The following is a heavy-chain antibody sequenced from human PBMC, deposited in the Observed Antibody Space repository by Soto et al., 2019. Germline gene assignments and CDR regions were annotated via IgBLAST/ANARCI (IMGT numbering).Heavy chain of an antibody. Sequence: SETLSLTCTVSGGSISSYYWSWIRQPPGKGLEWIGYIYYSGSTNYNPSLKSRVTISVDTSKNQFSLKLSSVTAADTAVYYCARGLYYYDSSGPFYYWGQGTLVTVS. CDR1: GGSISSYY. D-gene: IGHD3-22*01. V-gene: IGHV4-59*01. J-gene: IGHJ4*02. CDR3: ARGLYYYDSSGPFYY. CDR2: IYYSGST.